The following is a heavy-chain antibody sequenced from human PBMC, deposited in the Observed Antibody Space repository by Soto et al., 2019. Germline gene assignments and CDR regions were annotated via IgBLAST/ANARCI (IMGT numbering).Heavy chain of an antibody. Sequence: KPGGSLRLSCAASGFTFSDYYMSWIRQAPGKGLEWVSYISSSSSYTNYADSVKGRFTISRDNAKNSLYLQMNSLRAEDTAVYYCARDPTNWNDVGVDYWGQGTLVTVSS. J-gene: IGHJ4*02. CDR2: ISSSSSYT. CDR1: GFTFSDYY. CDR3: ARDPTNWNDVGVDY. V-gene: IGHV3-11*06. D-gene: IGHD1-20*01.